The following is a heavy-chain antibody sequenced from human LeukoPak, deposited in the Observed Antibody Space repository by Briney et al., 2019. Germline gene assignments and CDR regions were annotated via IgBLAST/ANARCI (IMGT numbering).Heavy chain of an antibody. CDR1: GGSISSYY. D-gene: IGHD6-19*01. CDR3: ARAGGWYSYWYFDL. V-gene: IGHV4-59*12. Sequence: SETLSLTCTVSGGSISSYYWSWIRQPPGKGLEWIGYIYYSGSTNYNPSLKSRVTISVDTSKNQFSLKLSSVTAADTAVYYCARAGGWYSYWYFDLWGRGTLVTVSS. J-gene: IGHJ2*01. CDR2: IYYSGST.